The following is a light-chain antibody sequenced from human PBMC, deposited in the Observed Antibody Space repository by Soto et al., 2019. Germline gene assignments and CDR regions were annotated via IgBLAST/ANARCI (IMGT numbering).Light chain of an antibody. CDR1: SSDVGGYNF. CDR2: DVT. CDR3: TSYTGSITYV. Sequence: QSVLTQPASVSGSPGQSITISCTGTSSDVGGYNFVSWYQHHPGKAPKLIIYDVTNRPSGISNRFSGSKSGNTASRTISGLQHEDEADYYCTSYTGSITYVFGTGTKVXVL. J-gene: IGLJ1*01. V-gene: IGLV2-14*03.